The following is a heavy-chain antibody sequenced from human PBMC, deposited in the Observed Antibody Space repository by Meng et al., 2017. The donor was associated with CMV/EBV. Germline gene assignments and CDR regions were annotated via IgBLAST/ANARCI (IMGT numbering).Heavy chain of an antibody. CDR2: IYYSGST. J-gene: IGHJ4*02. Sequence: GSLRLSCTVSGGSISSYYWSWIRQPPGKGLEWIGYIYYSGSTNYNPSLKSRVTISVDTSKNQFSLKLSSVTAADTAVYYCARGPTAAAWGDYWGQGTLVTVSS. CDR1: GGSISSYY. V-gene: IGHV4-59*01. CDR3: ARGPTAAAWGDY. D-gene: IGHD6-13*01.